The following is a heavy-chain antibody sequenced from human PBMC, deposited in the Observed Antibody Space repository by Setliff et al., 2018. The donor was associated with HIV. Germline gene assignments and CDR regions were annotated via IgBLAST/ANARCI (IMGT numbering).Heavy chain of an antibody. D-gene: IGHD3-3*01. V-gene: IGHV4-4*07. Sequence: PSETLSLTCTVSGGSISSYYWSWIRQPAGKGLEWIGRIFSSGSTSYNSSLKSRVTMSVDTSKNQFSLRLTSVTAADTAVYYCARRGDFWSGYYGRYYYYYMDVWG. J-gene: IGHJ6*03. CDR3: ARRGDFWSGYYGRYYYYYMDV. CDR1: GGSISSYY. CDR2: IFSSGST.